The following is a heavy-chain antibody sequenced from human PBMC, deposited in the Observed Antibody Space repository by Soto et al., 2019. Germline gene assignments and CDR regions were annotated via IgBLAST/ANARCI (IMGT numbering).Heavy chain of an antibody. Sequence: EVQLLESGGGLVQPGGSLRLSCAASGFTFSSYAMSWVRLAPGKGLEWVSAISGSGGSTYYADSVKGRFTISRDNSKNTLYLQMNSLRAEDTAVYYCAKFRGAYYYYYGMDVWGQGTTVTVSS. J-gene: IGHJ6*02. CDR3: AKFRGAYYYYYGMDV. V-gene: IGHV3-23*01. CDR1: GFTFSSYA. CDR2: ISGSGGST. D-gene: IGHD3-10*01.